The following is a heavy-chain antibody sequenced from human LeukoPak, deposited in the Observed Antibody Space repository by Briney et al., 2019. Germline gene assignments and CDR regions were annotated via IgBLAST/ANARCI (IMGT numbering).Heavy chain of an antibody. CDR3: AKRYYYGSGSLGIDY. V-gene: IGHV3-30*18. CDR1: GFTFSSYG. J-gene: IGHJ4*02. Sequence: PGRSLRLSCAASGFTFSSYGMHWVRQAPGKGLEWVAVISFDGSNKYYADSVKGRFTISRDNSKNTLYLQMNSLRADDTAVYYCAKRYYYGSGSLGIDYWGQGTLVTVSS. D-gene: IGHD3-10*01. CDR2: ISFDGSNK.